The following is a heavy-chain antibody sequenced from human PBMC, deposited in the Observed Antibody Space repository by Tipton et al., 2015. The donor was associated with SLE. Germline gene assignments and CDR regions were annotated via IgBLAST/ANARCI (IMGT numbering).Heavy chain of an antibody. V-gene: IGHV3-23*01. J-gene: IGHJ4*02. CDR2: TSGSGGKT. CDR1: GFNFSNYA. CDR3: AKEEWFYYDASGWHS. D-gene: IGHD3-16*01. Sequence: GSLRLSCAASGFNFSNYAMSWVRQAPGKGLEWVSGTSGSGGKTFYADSLKGRVTMSRDNSKNTLFLQLNSLRAEDTAIYYCAKEEWFYYDASGWHSWGQGTLVTVSP.